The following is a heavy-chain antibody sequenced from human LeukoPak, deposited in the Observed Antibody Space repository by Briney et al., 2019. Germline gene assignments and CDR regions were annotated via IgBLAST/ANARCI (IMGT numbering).Heavy chain of an antibody. D-gene: IGHD6-13*01. V-gene: IGHV1-69*13. CDR3: ARGLYSSSWPFDY. CDR1: GGTFSSYA. J-gene: IGHJ4*02. Sequence: ASVKVSCKASGGTFSSYAISWVRQAPGQGLEWMGGIIPIFGTANYAQKFQGRVTITADESTSTAYMELSRLRSEDTAVYYCARGLYSSSWPFDYWGQGTLVTVSS. CDR2: IIPIFGTA.